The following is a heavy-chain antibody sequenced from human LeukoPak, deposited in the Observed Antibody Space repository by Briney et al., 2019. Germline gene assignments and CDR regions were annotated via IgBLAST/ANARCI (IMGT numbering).Heavy chain of an antibody. CDR1: GGSISSYY. D-gene: IGHD4-17*01. CDR3: ARTEGPTDYGDYFAY. V-gene: IGHV4-59*01. CDR2: IYYSGST. Sequence: PSETLSLTCTVSGGSISSYYWSWIRQPPGKGLEWIGYIYYSGSTNYNPSLKSRVTISVDTSKNQFSLKLSSVTAADTAVYYCARTEGPTDYGDYFAYWGQGTLVTVSS. J-gene: IGHJ4*02.